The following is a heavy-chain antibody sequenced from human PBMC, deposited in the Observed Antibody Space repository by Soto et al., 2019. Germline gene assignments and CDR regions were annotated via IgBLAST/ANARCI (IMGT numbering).Heavy chain of an antibody. CDR2: VYYTGDT. CDR1: SCPDRTHN. V-gene: IGHV4-59*08. Sequence: SDTLSLTSTDSSCPDRTHNRGSFRQPPGRGLEWIGYVYYTGDTAYNPSLRGRVTISADTSTNDISLTLNSVTAADTAVYYCVRQGIDYLHGLVDVWGQGTTVT. D-gene: IGHD4-17*01. J-gene: IGHJ6*02. CDR3: VRQGIDYLHGLVDV.